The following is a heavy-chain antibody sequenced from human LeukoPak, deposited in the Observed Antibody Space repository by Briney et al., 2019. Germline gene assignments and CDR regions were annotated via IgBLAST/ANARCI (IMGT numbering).Heavy chain of an antibody. Sequence: SETLSLTCTVSGYSISSGYYWGWIRQPPGKGLEWIGSIYHSGSTYYNPSLKSRVTISVDTSKNQFSLKLSSVTAADTAVYYCARVKVVVRYYYDSSGYYFDYWGQGTLVTVSS. CDR2: IYHSGST. D-gene: IGHD3-22*01. CDR3: ARVKVVVRYYYDSSGYYFDY. J-gene: IGHJ4*02. V-gene: IGHV4-38-2*02. CDR1: GYSISSGYY.